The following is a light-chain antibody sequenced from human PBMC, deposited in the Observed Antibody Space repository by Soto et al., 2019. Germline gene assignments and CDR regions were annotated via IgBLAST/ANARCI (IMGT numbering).Light chain of an antibody. V-gene: IGLV2-23*01. CDR1: SSDVGNYNL. CDR2: EGS. CDR3: CSYASSSTYV. J-gene: IGLJ1*01. Sequence: QSALRQPASVSGSPGQSITISCTGTSSDVGNYNLVSWYQHDPGKAPKLLIYEGSKRPSGVSDRFSGSKSGNTASLTISGLQAEDEADYYCCSYASSSTYVFGTGTKVTVL.